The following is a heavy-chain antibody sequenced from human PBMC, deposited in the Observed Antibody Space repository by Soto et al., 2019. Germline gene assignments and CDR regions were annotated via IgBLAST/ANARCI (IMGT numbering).Heavy chain of an antibody. V-gene: IGHV3-66*01. CDR1: GFTVSNNY. CDR3: ARGGSGRPTVGY. J-gene: IGHJ4*02. Sequence: EVQVVESGGGLVQPGGSLRLSCAASGFTVSNNYMTWVRQAPGKGLEWVSLIYSRGGTDYADSVKGRFAISRHNSKYMVSLQMNSLRVEHSAAYYCARGGSGRPTVGYWGKGARVTVSS. D-gene: IGHD1-26*01. CDR2: IYSRGGT.